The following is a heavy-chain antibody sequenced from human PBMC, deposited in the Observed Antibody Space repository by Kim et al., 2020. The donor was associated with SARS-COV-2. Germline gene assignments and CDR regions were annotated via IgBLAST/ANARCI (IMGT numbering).Heavy chain of an antibody. D-gene: IGHD2-2*01. CDR3: ARAEVAAAPAYFDS. CDR2: MYSGDQT. V-gene: IGHV3-66*01. J-gene: IGHJ4*02. CDR1: GFAVGTNY. Sequence: GGSLRLSCSASGFAVGTNYMTWGRQAPGKGLELVSIMYSGDQTFNADTVKGRFTITRDNSKYKLYLKMNHLSHEDTAVYYCARAEVAAAPAYFDSWGQGTPVTVSS.